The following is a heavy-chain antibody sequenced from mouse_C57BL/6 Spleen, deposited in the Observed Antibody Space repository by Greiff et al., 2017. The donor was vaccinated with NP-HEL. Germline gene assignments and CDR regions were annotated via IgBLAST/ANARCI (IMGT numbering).Heavy chain of an antibody. V-gene: IGHV5-9*01. CDR3: ARPNITTVVPYWYFDV. J-gene: IGHJ1*03. CDR1: GFTFSSYT. Sequence: EVHLVESGGGLVKPGGSLKLSCAASGFTFSSYTMSWVRQTPEKRLEWVATISGGGGNTYYPDSVKGRFTISRDNAKNTLYLQMSSLRSEDTALYYCARPNITTVVPYWYFDVWGTGTTVTVSS. D-gene: IGHD1-1*01. CDR2: ISGGGGNT.